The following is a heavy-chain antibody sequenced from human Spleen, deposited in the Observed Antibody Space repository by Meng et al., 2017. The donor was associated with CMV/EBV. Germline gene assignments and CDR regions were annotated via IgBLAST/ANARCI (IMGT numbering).Heavy chain of an antibody. CDR1: GFTFDDYA. J-gene: IGHJ6*02. Sequence: GESLKISCAASGFTFDDYAMHWVRQAPGKGLEWVSTISGGGTVTYYADSVKGRFTISRDNSKNTLYLEMNSLRAEDSAVYYCARRVFGIPITGTTPRGSYGMDVWGQGTTVTVSS. D-gene: IGHD1-7*01. V-gene: IGHV3-23*01. CDR2: ISGGGTVT. CDR3: ARRVFGIPITGTTPRGSYGMDV.